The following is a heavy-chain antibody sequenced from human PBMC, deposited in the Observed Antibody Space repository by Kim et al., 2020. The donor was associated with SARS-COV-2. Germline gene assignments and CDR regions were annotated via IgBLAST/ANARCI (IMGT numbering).Heavy chain of an antibody. CDR3: TRVDDYVWGSYRSFDY. V-gene: IGHV3-49*02. D-gene: IGHD3-16*02. Sequence: SVKGRFTISRDDSKSIAYLQMNSLKTEDTAVYYCTRVDDYVWGSYRSFDYWGQGTLVTVSS. J-gene: IGHJ4*02.